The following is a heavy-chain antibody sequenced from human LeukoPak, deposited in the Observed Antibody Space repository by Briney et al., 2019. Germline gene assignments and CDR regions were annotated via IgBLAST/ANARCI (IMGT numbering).Heavy chain of an antibody. V-gene: IGHV1-18*04. D-gene: IGHD6-19*01. CDR1: GYTFTSYG. CDR3: ASSIAVAGTGLLVY. Sequence: ASVKVSCKASGYTFTSYGISWVRQAPGQGLEWMGWISAYNGNTNYAQKLQGRVTRTTDTSTSTAYMGLRSLRSDDTAVYYCASSIAVAGTGLLVYWGQGTLVTVSS. J-gene: IGHJ4*02. CDR2: ISAYNGNT.